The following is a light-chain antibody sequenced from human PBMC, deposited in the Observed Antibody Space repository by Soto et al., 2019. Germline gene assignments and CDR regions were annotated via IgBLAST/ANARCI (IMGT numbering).Light chain of an antibody. CDR3: SSYTISSTTV. V-gene: IGLV2-14*01. J-gene: IGLJ1*01. CDR1: SSDIGGYDF. Sequence: QSALTQPASVSGSPGQSLTISCTGTSSDIGGYDFVSWYRQQPGKAPKLLIYEVSHRPSEVSSRFSASKSGNTASLTISGLRAEDEGDYYCSSYTISSTTVFGTGTKLTVL. CDR2: EVS.